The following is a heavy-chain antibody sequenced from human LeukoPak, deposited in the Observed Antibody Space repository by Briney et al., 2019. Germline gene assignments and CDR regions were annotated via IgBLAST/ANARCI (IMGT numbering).Heavy chain of an antibody. J-gene: IGHJ4*02. CDR2: IDPSDSYT. CDR1: GYSFTSYW. D-gene: IGHD3-10*01. V-gene: IGHV5-10-1*01. Sequence: GESLKISCKGSGYSFTSYWISWVRQMPGKGPEWMGRIDPSDSYTNYSPSFQGHVTISADKSISTAYLQWSSLKASDTAMYYCARPAYGSGSLGYWGQGTLVTVSS. CDR3: ARPAYGSGSLGY.